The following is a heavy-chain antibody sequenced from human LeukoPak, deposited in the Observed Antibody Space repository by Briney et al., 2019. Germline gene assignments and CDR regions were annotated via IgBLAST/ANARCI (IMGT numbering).Heavy chain of an antibody. V-gene: IGHV3-7*01. CDR1: EFIFSGYW. CDR3: ARRSTVTAYDFYYMDV. D-gene: IGHD4-17*01. CDR2: IKEDGSEK. J-gene: IGHJ6*03. Sequence: GGSLRLSCEASEFIFSGYWMTWVRQAPGKGLEWVANIKEDGSEKYYVDSVKGRLIISRNNASKSLYLQMNSLRAEDTAVYYCARRSTVTAYDFYYMDVWGKGTTVIVSS.